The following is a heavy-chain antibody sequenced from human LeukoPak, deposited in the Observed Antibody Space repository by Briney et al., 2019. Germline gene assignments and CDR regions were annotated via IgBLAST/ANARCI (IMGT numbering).Heavy chain of an antibody. Sequence: GGSLRLSCAASGFTFSSYSMNWVRQTPGKGLEWVSSISSSSSYIFYADSVKGRFTMSRDNAKKSPFLQMNSLRAEDTAVYYCARDYGDYEPGRHHYYYYYMDVWGKGTTVTVSS. V-gene: IGHV3-21*01. D-gene: IGHD4-17*01. J-gene: IGHJ6*03. CDR1: GFTFSSYS. CDR2: ISSSSSYI. CDR3: ARDYGDYEPGRHHYYYYYMDV.